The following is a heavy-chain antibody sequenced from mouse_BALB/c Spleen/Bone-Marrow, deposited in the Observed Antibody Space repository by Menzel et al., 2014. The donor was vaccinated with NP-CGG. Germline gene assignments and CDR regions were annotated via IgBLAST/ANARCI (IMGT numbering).Heavy chain of an antibody. V-gene: IGHV5-6-4*01. CDR2: ISSGGSYT. J-gene: IGHJ4*01. CDR3: TRDLYDGYYYYAMDY. Sequence: EVKLMESGGGLVKPGGFLKLSCAASGFTLSSYTMSWVRQTPEKRLEWVATISSGGSYTYYPDSVKGRFTTTRDNAKNTLYLQMSSLKSEDTAMYYCTRDLYDGYYYYAMDYWGQGTSVTVSS. D-gene: IGHD2-3*01. CDR1: GFTLSSYT.